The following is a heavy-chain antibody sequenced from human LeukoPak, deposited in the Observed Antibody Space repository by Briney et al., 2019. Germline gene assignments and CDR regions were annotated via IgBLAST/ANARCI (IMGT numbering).Heavy chain of an antibody. D-gene: IGHD6-13*01. Sequence: SETLSLTCTVSGGSISSYCWSWIRQPPGKGLEWIGYIYDSGSTNYNPSLKSRVTISVDTSKNQFSLKLRSVTAADTALYFCAAQVIAAAAPSDFWGQGAPVTVSS. CDR3: AAQVIAAAAPSDF. V-gene: IGHV4-59*08. CDR2: IYDSGST. J-gene: IGHJ4*02. CDR1: GGSISSYC.